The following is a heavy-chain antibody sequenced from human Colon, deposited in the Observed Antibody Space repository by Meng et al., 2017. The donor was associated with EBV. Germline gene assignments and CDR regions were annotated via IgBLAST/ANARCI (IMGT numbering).Heavy chain of an antibody. CDR3: AKVQSSGRFSWFDP. V-gene: IGHV4-4*02. CDR2: IYHSGST. CDR1: GGSISSYNW. D-gene: IGHD3-10*01. J-gene: IGHJ5*02. Sequence: QVPLPESGPGLVKPSETLSLTCAVSGGSISSYNWWSWVRLAPGKGLEWIGEIYHSGSTNSNPSLRSRLTLSVDKSKNQISLKLTSVTAADTALYYCAKVQSSGRFSWFDPWGQGTLVTVSS.